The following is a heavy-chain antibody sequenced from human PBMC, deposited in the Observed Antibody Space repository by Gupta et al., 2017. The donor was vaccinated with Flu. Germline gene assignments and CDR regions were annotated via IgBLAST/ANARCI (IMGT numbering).Heavy chain of an antibody. Sequence: QVQLVDSGGGVVQPGGSLRLSCAASGFTFSSYGMHWVRQTPVKRLEWVAVISDDGSNEWYADSVRGRFTISRDNSKNTLFLQMNSLRPEDTAVYYCAKGGRHNWNYDGDYWGQGTLGTVSS. J-gene: IGHJ4*02. CDR3: AKGGRHNWNYDGDY. CDR1: GFTFSSYG. V-gene: IGHV3-30*18. CDR2: ISDDGSNE. D-gene: IGHD1-7*01.